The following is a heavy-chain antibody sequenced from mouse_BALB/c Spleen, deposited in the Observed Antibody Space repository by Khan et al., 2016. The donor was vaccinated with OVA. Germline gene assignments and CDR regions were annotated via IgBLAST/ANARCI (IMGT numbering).Heavy chain of an antibody. J-gene: IGHJ3*01. CDR3: ERRKKYGDDPAWFTY. D-gene: IGHD2-2*01. CDR2: IDPSDSDT. Sequence: QVRLQQSGAELVRPGASVKLSCKASGYTFTSYWMNWVKQRPGQGLEWIGMIDPSDSDTHYNQIFKDKATLTVDKSSSTAYMQLSSLTSEDSAVYYCERRKKYGDDPAWFTYWGQGTLVTVSA. V-gene: IGHV1-61*01. CDR1: GYTFTSYW.